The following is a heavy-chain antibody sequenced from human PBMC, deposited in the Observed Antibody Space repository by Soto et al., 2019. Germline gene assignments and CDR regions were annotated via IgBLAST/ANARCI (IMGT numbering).Heavy chain of an antibody. CDR2: FDPEDGET. J-gene: IGHJ4*02. D-gene: IGHD4-17*01. CDR3: ARAIQDDYGDYVPQEYYFDY. V-gene: IGHV1-24*01. CDR1: GYTLTELS. Sequence: ASVKVSCKVSGYTLTELSMHWVRQAPGKGLEWMGGFDPEDGETIYAQKFQGRVTMTEDTSTDTAYMELSSLRSEDTAVYYCARAIQDDYGDYVPQEYYFDYWGQGTLVTVSS.